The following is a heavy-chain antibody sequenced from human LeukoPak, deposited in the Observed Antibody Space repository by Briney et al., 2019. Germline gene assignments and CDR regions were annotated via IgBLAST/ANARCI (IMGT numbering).Heavy chain of an antibody. Sequence: PGGSLRLSCAASGFTFSSYNMNWVRQAPGKGLEWVSHISSSSANIYYADSVKGRFTISRDNAKNSLYLQMNSLRDEDTAVYYCARRNYYDSSGYRLYYFDYWGQGTLVTVSS. CDR2: ISSSSANI. J-gene: IGHJ4*02. D-gene: IGHD3-22*01. V-gene: IGHV3-48*02. CDR1: GFTFSSYN. CDR3: ARRNYYDSSGYRLYYFDY.